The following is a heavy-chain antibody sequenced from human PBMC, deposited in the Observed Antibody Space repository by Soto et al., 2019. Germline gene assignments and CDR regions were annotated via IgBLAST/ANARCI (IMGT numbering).Heavy chain of an antibody. V-gene: IGHV3-30*03. J-gene: IGHJ5*01. CDR2: VSNDGIRK. Sequence: QVQLVESGGGVVQPGRSLRLTCAASGFIFSGSGMHWVRQAPGKGLEWVALVSNDGIRKYYGDSVKGLFTISRDNAENTLYLQMNSLRDEDTAVYYCARWVGGSMYDNSGKYDSWGQGTLVTVSS. CDR1: GFIFSGSG. CDR3: ARWVGGSMYDNSGKYDS. D-gene: IGHD3-22*01.